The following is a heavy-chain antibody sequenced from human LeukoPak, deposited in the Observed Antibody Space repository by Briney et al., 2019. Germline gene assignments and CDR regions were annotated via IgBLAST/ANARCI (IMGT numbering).Heavy chain of an antibody. CDR1: GFTFSSYA. J-gene: IGHJ4*02. CDR3: AKDWGIHSSSWYYFDY. D-gene: IGHD6-13*01. V-gene: IGHV3-23*01. CDR2: ISGSGGST. Sequence: GGSLRLSCAASGFTFSSYATSWVRQAPGKGLEWVSAISGSGGSTYYADSVKGRFTISRDNSKNTLYLQMNSLRAEDTAVYYCAKDWGIHSSSWYYFDYWGQGTLVTVSS.